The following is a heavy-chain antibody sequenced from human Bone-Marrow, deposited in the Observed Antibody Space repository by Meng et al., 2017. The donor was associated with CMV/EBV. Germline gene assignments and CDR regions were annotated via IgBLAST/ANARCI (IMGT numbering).Heavy chain of an antibody. D-gene: IGHD2-2*01. CDR1: GFSFTTYW. CDR3: ARSYPNFYYGMDV. CDR2: INSDGSDT. Sequence: GESLKISCVASGFSFTTYWMHWVRQVPGKGLVWVSRINSDGSDTGYADSVNGRFTISRDNAKNTLFLQMNSLRAEDTALYYCARSYPNFYYGMDVWGQGTTVTGSS. J-gene: IGHJ6*01. V-gene: IGHV3-74*01.